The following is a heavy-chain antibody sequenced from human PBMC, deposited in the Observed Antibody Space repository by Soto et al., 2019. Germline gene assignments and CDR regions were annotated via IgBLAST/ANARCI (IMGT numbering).Heavy chain of an antibody. CDR1: GFTFSNDW. V-gene: IGHV3-74*01. D-gene: IGHD3-9*01. CDR2: INADGGST. J-gene: IGHJ4*02. CDR3: IKVLTRGVGVPRFYFDS. Sequence: EVQLVESGGGLVQPGGSLRLSCAASGFTFSNDWMHWVRQAPGKGLEWVSRINADGGSTHYADSVRGRFTISRDNAKNTLFLQINSLRVEDTAIYYCIKVLTRGVGVPRFYFDSWGQGTLVTVSA.